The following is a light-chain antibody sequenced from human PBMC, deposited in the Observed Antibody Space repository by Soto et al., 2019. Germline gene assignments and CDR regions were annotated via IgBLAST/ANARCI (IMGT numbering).Light chain of an antibody. V-gene: IGKV3-11*01. CDR1: QSVSSY. CDR2: DAS. CDR3: QQRSNWPPF. Sequence: EIVLTQSPATLSLSPGERATLSCRASQSVSSYLAWYQQKPDQAPRLLIYDASNRATGIPARFSGSGSGTDFTLTISSLEPEDFAVYYCQQRSNWPPFFGQGTRLEIK. J-gene: IGKJ5*01.